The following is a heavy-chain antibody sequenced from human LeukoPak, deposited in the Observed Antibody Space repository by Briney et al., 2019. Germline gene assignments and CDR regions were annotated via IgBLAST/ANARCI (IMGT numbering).Heavy chain of an antibody. J-gene: IGHJ4*02. CDR1: GFTFEDYT. CDR2: ITWDGQTT. V-gene: IGHV3-43*01. CDR3: SKGDDRYGFDY. Sequence: GGSLRLSCAASGFTFEDYTMHWVRQRPGKALEWVSLITWDGQTTEYQDSVKGRFTISRDNSENSLYLQMKSLRTEDTALYFCSKGDDRYGFDYWGQGTLVTVSS. D-gene: IGHD5-18*01.